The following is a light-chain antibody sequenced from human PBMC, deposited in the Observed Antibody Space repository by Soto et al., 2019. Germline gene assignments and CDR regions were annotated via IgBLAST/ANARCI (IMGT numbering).Light chain of an antibody. CDR1: ETFCSGC. CDR3: QHYGTTPWT. V-gene: IGKV3-20*01. J-gene: IGKJ1*01. CDR2: GAS. Sequence: DTVLTQSPATASLSPGESVTLSCRASETFCSGCLAWYQQKPGQSPRLLIYGASSRATRIPDRFSGSGSGTGFTRTISRLEPEDFAVYYCQHYGTTPWTFGPGTKVGIK.